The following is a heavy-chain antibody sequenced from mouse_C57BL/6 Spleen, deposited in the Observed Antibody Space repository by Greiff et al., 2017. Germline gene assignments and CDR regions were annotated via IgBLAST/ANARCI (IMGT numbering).Heavy chain of an antibody. CDR3: ARGKRTGAFDY. D-gene: IGHD4-1*01. CDR2: INYDGSST. CDR1: GFTFSDYY. J-gene: IGHJ2*01. V-gene: IGHV5-16*01. Sequence: EVQLVESEGGLVQPGSSMKLSCTASGFTFSDYYMAWVRQVPEKGLEWVANINYDGSSTYYLDSLKSRFIISRDNAKNILYLQMSSLKSEDTATYYCARGKRTGAFDYWGQGTTLTVSS.